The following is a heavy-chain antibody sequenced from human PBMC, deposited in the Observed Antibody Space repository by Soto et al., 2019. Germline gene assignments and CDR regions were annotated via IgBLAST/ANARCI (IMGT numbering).Heavy chain of an antibody. D-gene: IGHD2-15*01. CDR1: GFTFSDYY. Sequence: PGGSLRLSCAASGFTFSDYYMSWTRQAPGKGLEWVSYISSSGSTIYYADSVKGRFTISRDNAKNSLYLQMNSLRAEDTAVYYCARDKASYCSGGSCYTYYYYGMDVWGQGTTVTVSS. CDR3: ARDKASYCSGGSCYTYYYYGMDV. CDR2: ISSSGSTI. J-gene: IGHJ6*02. V-gene: IGHV3-11*04.